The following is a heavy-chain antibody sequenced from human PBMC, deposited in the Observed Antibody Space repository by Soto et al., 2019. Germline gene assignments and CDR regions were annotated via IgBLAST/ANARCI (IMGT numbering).Heavy chain of an antibody. D-gene: IGHD3-10*01. Sequence: PGGSLRLACAASGFTFSIYSMNLVRQAPGKGLEWVSSISISSSYIYYADSVKGRFTISRDNAKNSLYLQMNSLRAEDTAVYYCARTYYYGLGSYGTVDYRGHRSLVTVAX. J-gene: IGHJ4*01. CDR3: ARTYYYGLGSYGTVDY. CDR1: GFTFSIYS. CDR2: ISISSSYI. V-gene: IGHV3-21*01.